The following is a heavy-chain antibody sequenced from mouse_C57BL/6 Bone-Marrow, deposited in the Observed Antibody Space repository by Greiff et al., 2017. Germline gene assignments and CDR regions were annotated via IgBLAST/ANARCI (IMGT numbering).Heavy chain of an antibody. V-gene: IGHV1-19*01. CDR1: GYTFTDYY. J-gene: IGHJ2*01. CDR2: INPYNGGT. Sequence: EVQLQESGPVLVKPGASVKMSCKASGYTFTDYYMNWVKQSHGKSLEWIGVINPYNGGTSYNQKFKGKATLTVDKSSSTAYMELNSLTSEDSAVYYCARSPPMYYYGKDYWGQGTTLTVSS. CDR3: ARSPPMYYYGKDY. D-gene: IGHD1-1*01.